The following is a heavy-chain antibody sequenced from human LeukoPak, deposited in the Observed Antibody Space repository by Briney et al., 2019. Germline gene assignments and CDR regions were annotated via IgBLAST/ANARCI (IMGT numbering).Heavy chain of an antibody. J-gene: IGHJ4*02. Sequence: SETLSLTCTVSGGSISSYYWSWIRQPPGKGLEWIGYIYTSGSTNYNPSLKSRVTISVDTSKNQFSLKQSSVTAADTAVYYCARQAPYDSSLDYWGQGTLVTVSS. V-gene: IGHV4-4*09. CDR3: ARQAPYDSSLDY. CDR2: IYTSGST. CDR1: GGSISSYY. D-gene: IGHD3-22*01.